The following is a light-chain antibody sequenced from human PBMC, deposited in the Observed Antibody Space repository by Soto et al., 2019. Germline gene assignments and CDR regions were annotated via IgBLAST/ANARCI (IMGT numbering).Light chain of an antibody. V-gene: IGKV4-1*01. CDR1: QSLFSTLSKLHI. Sequence: DIVFAQSPGVGCGCLGGRASINCGSSQSLFSTLSKLHILSWIQKRPGQPPRPLIYSTSARQPGVPDRFSGSGSGTNFTLTISNLQPEDVAEYYCQQHFSLIVTFGGGTKVDIK. J-gene: IGKJ4*01. CDR2: STS. CDR3: QQHFSLIVT.